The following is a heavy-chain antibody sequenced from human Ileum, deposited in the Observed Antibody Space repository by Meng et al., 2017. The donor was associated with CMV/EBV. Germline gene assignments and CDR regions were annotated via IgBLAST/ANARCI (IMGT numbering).Heavy chain of an antibody. CDR2: IYYSGST. Sequence: SGVSISISSYYCVLFRQPPGKGLEWIGSIYYSGSTYYNPSLKSRVTISVDTSKNQFSLKLSSVTAADTAVYYCASVDSSSWYYFDYWGQGTLVTVSS. J-gene: IGHJ4*02. D-gene: IGHD6-13*01. CDR3: ASVDSSSWYYFDY. V-gene: IGHV4-39*07. CDR1: GVSISISSYY.